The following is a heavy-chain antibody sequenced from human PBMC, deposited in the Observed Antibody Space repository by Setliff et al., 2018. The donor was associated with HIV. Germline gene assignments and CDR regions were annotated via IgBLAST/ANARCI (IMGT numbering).Heavy chain of an antibody. CDR1: GYTFTSYS. CDR3: ARAYSANYRGGGHFDY. CDR2: VNPSGGST. D-gene: IGHD1-7*01. Sequence: ASVKVSCKASGYTFTSYSMHWVRQAPEQGLEWLGMVNPSGGSTAYAQKFQGRVTMTRDTSTNTVYMDLSGLRSDDTAIYYCARAYSANYRGGGHFDYWGQGTLVTVSS. J-gene: IGHJ4*02. V-gene: IGHV1-46*01.